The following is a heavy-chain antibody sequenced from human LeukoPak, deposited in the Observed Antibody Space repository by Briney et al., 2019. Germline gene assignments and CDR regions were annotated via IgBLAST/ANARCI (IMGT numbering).Heavy chain of an antibody. CDR1: GGSISSSSYY. Sequence: SETLSLTCAVSGGSISSSSYYWGWIRQPPGKGLEWIGSIYYSGSTYYNPSLKSRVTISVDTSKNQFSLKLSSVTAADTAVYYCARVPRGGSYGMDVWGQGTTVTVSS. J-gene: IGHJ6*02. CDR3: ARVPRGGSYGMDV. V-gene: IGHV4-39*07. CDR2: IYYSGST. D-gene: IGHD3-16*01.